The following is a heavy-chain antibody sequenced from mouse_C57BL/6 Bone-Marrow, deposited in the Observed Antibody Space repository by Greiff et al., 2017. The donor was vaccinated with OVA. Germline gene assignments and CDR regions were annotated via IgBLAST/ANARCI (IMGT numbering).Heavy chain of an antibody. J-gene: IGHJ3*01. Sequence: VKLQESGAELVRPGTSVKVSCKASGYAFTNYLIEWVKQRPGQGLEWIGVINPGSGGTNYNEKFKGKATLTADKSSSTAYMQLSSLTSEDSAVYFCARFNYYGSSPWGQGTLVTVSA. CDR1: GYAFTNYL. CDR2: INPGSGGT. D-gene: IGHD1-1*01. CDR3: ARFNYYGSSP. V-gene: IGHV1-54*01.